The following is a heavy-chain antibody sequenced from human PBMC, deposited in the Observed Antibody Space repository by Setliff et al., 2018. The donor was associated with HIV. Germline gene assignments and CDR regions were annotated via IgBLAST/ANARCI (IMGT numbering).Heavy chain of an antibody. CDR1: GGSISSHY. J-gene: IGHJ4*02. V-gene: IGHV4-59*11. Sequence: SETLSLTCTVSGGSISSHYWSWIRQTPGKGLEWIGSIYYSGTTYYNPSLKSRVTISVDTSKNQFSLRLSSVTAADTAVYYCARVPRQLLKGAAAYFDYWGQGTLVTVSS. CDR2: IYYSGTT. CDR3: ARVPRQLLKGAAAYFDY. D-gene: IGHD5-18*01.